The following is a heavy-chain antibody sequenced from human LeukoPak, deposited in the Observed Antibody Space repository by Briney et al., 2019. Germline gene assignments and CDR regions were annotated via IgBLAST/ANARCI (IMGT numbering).Heavy chain of an antibody. CDR3: ASQSPRAYCSGGSCYYDAFDI. Sequence: SVTVSFKSSGGTFISYAISWVRQAPGQGLERMGGIIPIFGTANYAQKFQGRVTITADEPTSTAYMELSSLRSEDTAVYYCASQSPRAYCSGGSCYYDAFDIWGQGTMVTVSS. D-gene: IGHD2-15*01. CDR1: GGTFISYA. J-gene: IGHJ3*02. V-gene: IGHV1-69*01. CDR2: IIPIFGTA.